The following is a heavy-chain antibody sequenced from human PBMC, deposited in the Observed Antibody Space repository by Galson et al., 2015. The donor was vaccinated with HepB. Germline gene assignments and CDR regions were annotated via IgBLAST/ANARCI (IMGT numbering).Heavy chain of an antibody. J-gene: IGHJ6*02. CDR3: VKHLMYHYGSGGYFVGMDV. CDR1: GFTFENYA. Sequence: SLRLSCAASGFTFENYAMHWVRQVPGKGLEWVSSIRQERDYTGYADSVMGRFTISRDNAKNSLYLQMNSLRTEDTALYYCVKHLMYHYGSGGYFVGMDVWGQGTTATVS. V-gene: IGHV3-9*01. CDR2: IRQERDYT. D-gene: IGHD3-10*01.